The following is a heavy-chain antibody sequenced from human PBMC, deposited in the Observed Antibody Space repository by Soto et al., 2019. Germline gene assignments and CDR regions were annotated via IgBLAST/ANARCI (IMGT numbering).Heavy chain of an antibody. CDR2: IIPIFGTA. CDR3: GRGPNNMIVVGSPLQHGMDV. D-gene: IGHD3-22*01. Sequence: SVKVSCKASGGTFSSYAISWVRQAPGQGLEWMGGIIPIFGTANYAQKFQGRVTITADESTSTAYMELSSLRSEDTAVYYCGRGPNNMIVVGSPLQHGMDVWGQGTTVT. CDR1: GGTFSSYA. V-gene: IGHV1-69*13. J-gene: IGHJ6*02.